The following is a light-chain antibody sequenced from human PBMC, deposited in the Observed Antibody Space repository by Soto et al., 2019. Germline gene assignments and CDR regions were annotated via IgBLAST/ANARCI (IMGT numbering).Light chain of an antibody. V-gene: IGLV2-14*01. CDR2: EVS. Sequence: QSVLTQPASVSGSPRQSITISCTGTSSDIGYYNYVSWYQQHPGKAPKLMIYEVSNRPSGVSNRFSGSKSANTASLTISGLQAEDEADYYCTSFTRSSTWVFGGGTKLTVL. CDR3: TSFTRSSTWV. J-gene: IGLJ3*02. CDR1: SSDIGYYNY.